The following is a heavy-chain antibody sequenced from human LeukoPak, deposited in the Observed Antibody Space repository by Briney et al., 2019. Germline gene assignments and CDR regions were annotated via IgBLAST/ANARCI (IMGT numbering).Heavy chain of an antibody. V-gene: IGHV3-23*01. CDR1: GFTFSSYA. CDR2: ISGSGGST. D-gene: IGHD1-7*01. Sequence: PGGSLRLSCAASGFTFSSYAMTWVRQAPGKGLEWVSAISGSGGSTYYADSVKGRFTISRDNSKNTLYVQMNSLRAEDTAVYYCAKTRYNWNYWFDPWGQGTLVIVSS. CDR3: AKTRYNWNYWFDP. J-gene: IGHJ5*02.